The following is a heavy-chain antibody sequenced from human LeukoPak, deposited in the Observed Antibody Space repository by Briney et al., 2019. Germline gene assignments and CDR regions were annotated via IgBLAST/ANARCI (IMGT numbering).Heavy chain of an antibody. CDR3: AKGGHIAVVKEDAFDI. J-gene: IGHJ3*02. Sequence: PGGSLRLSCAASGFTFSNFGMHWVRQAPGKGLEWVAFVRYDGTNKYYADSVKGRFTISRDNSQNTLYLQMNSLRAEDTAVYYCAKGGHIAVVKEDAFDIWGQGTMVTVSS. V-gene: IGHV3-30*02. CDR2: VRYDGTNK. CDR1: GFTFSNFG. D-gene: IGHD6-19*01.